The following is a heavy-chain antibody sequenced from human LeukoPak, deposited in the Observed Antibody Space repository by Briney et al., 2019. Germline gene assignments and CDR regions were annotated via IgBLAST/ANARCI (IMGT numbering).Heavy chain of an antibody. Sequence: GGSLRLSCAASGLTVSNNYMGWVRQAPGKGLEWVSVIYSRGDTYYADSVKGRFTISRHNSKNTLYLQMNSLRAEDTAIYYCAKGSSGRPIEYFDYWGQGTLVTVSS. D-gene: IGHD6-25*01. V-gene: IGHV3-53*01. CDR2: IYSRGDT. J-gene: IGHJ4*02. CDR3: AKGSSGRPIEYFDY. CDR1: GLTVSNNY.